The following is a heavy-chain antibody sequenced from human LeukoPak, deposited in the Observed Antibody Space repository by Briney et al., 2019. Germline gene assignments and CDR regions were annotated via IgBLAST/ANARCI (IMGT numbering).Heavy chain of an antibody. CDR3: ARVWVTMVRGIPRNYFDY. CDR1: GYTFTGYY. V-gene: IGHV1-2*02. CDR2: INPNSGGT. J-gene: IGHJ4*02. D-gene: IGHD3-10*01. Sequence: GASVKVSCKASGYTFTGYYMHWVRQAPGQGLEWMGWINPNSGGTNYAQKFQGRVTMTRDTSISTAYMELSRLRSDDAAVYYCARVWVTMVRGIPRNYFDYWGQGTLVTVSS.